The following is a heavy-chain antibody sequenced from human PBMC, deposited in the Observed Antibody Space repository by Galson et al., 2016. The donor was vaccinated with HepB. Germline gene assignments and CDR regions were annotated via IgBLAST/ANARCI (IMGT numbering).Heavy chain of an antibody. V-gene: IGHV3-49*03. J-gene: IGHJ4*02. Sequence: SLRLSCAASGFTFRDYVISWFRQAPGKGLEWVGFTRAKYYGGTTECAASLQGRFSISRDDSKSIAYLQMNSLQIEDTALYYCTRDLSVLQFLDYCFTPDYWGRGTLVTVSA. D-gene: IGHD3-3*01. CDR2: TRAKYYGGTT. CDR3: TRDLSVLQFLDYCFTPDY. CDR1: GFTFRDYV.